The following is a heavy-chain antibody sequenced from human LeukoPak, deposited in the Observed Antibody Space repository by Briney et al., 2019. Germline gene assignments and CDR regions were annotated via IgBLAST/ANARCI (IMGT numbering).Heavy chain of an antibody. Sequence: GGSLRLSCAASGITFRNYGMHWVRQAPAKGLEWVAFIWYDGSNKYYADSVKGRFTISRDNSRNTLFLQMNSLRAEDTAVYYCATDRATQYFDYWGQGTLVSVSS. CDR2: IWYDGSNK. D-gene: IGHD2-15*01. J-gene: IGHJ4*02. CDR3: ATDRATQYFDY. CDR1: GITFRNYG. V-gene: IGHV3-30*02.